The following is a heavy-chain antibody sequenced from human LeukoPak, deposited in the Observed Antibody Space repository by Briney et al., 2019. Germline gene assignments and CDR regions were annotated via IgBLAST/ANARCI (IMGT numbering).Heavy chain of an antibody. Sequence: GGSLGLSCAASGFTVSSNYMSWVRQAPGKGLEWVSVIYSGGSTYYADSVKGRFTISRDDSKNTLYLQMNSLRAEDTAVYYCAREGYYSYLDYWGQGTLVTVSS. CDR2: IYSGGST. V-gene: IGHV3-53*01. D-gene: IGHD2/OR15-2a*01. J-gene: IGHJ4*02. CDR3: AREGYYSYLDY. CDR1: GFTVSSNY.